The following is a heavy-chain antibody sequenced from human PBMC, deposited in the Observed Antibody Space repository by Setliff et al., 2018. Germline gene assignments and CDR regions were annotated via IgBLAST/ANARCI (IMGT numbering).Heavy chain of an antibody. V-gene: IGHV4-34*01. Sequence: PSETLSLTCAVYGASFSGTYCSWVRQSPGKGLEWIGEINHTGSPNWIGEINHSGSPNYNPSLKSRFTISRDNAKNSVYLQMSSLRVEDSAVYYCATGAWGDLWGQGTLVTVSS. CDR2: INHSGSP. CDR1: GASFSGTY. CDR3: ATGAWGDL. D-gene: IGHD2-21*02. J-gene: IGHJ4*01.